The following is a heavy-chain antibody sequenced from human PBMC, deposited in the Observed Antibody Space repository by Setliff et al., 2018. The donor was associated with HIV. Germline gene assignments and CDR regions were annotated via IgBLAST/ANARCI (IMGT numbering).Heavy chain of an antibody. CDR2: IHASGKT. J-gene: IGHJ4*02. Sequence: PSETLSLTCTVSGDTDFYWNWIRQPPGKGLEWIGYIHASGKTNYNPSLKSRVTLALDTSEMHFSLHLTSVTAADTAVYYCATLDPSGGNFLAYWGQGTLVTVS. CDR1: GDTDFY. CDR3: ATLDPSGGNFLAY. V-gene: IGHV4-4*09. D-gene: IGHD2-21*02.